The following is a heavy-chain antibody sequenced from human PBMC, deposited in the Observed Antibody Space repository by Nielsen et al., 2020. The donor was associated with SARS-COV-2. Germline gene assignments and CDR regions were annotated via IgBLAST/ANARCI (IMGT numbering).Heavy chain of an antibody. V-gene: IGHV1-3*01. CDR3: ASIIRGGYYYFDY. CDR2: INAGNGNT. CDR1: VYTFTRHA. D-gene: IGHD3-10*01. Sequence: ASVQVSYKASVYTFTRHAMHRPRQAPGQRLEWMGWINAGNGNTKYSQKFQGRVTITRDTSASTAYMELSSLRSEDTAVYYCASIIRGGYYYFDYWGQGTLVTVSS. J-gene: IGHJ4*02.